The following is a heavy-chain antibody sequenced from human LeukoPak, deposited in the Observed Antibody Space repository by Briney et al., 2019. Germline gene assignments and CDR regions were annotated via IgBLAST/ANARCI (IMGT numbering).Heavy chain of an antibody. D-gene: IGHD4-23*01. J-gene: IGHJ2*01. CDR1: GGSFSGYY. CDR3: ARTDYGGKTPRLGGRTGLNPWYFDL. V-gene: IGHV4-34*01. CDR2: INHSGST. Sequence: KPSETLSLTCAVYGGSFSGYYWSWIRQPPGKGLEWIGEINHSGSTNYNPSLKSRVTISVDTSKNQFSLKLSSVTAADTAVYYCARTDYGGKTPRLGGRTGLNPWYFDLWGRGTLVTVS.